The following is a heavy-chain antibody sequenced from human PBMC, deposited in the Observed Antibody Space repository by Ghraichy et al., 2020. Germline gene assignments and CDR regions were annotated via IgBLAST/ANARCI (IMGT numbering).Heavy chain of an antibody. CDR1: GFTFSSYW. Sequence: GGSLRLSCAASGFTFSSYWMSWVRQAPGKGLEWVANIKQDGSEKYYVDSVKGRFTISRDNAKNSLYLQMNSLRAEDTAVYYCARATGTNTWWSRSDPYYMDVWGKGTTVTVSS. J-gene: IGHJ6*03. CDR2: IKQDGSEK. CDR3: ARATGTNTWWSRSDPYYMDV. V-gene: IGHV3-7*01. D-gene: IGHD1-1*01.